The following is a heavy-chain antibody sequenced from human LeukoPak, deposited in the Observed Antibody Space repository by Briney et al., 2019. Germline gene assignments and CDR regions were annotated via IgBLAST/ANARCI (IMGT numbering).Heavy chain of an antibody. Sequence: GGSLRLSCAASGFTFSSYSMNWVRQAPGKGLEWVSSISNSSSYIYYADSVKGRFTISRDNAKNSLYLQMNCLRAEDTAVYYCARVGILTGESRYYFDYWGQGTLVTVSS. D-gene: IGHD7-27*01. CDR3: ARVGILTGESRYYFDY. V-gene: IGHV3-21*01. J-gene: IGHJ4*02. CDR1: GFTFSSYS. CDR2: ISNSSSYI.